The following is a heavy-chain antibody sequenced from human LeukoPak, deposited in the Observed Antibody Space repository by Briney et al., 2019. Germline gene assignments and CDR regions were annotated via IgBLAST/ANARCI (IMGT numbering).Heavy chain of an antibody. Sequence: PGGSLRLSCAASGFTFSSYVMSWVRQAPGKGLEWVSAISGSGGSTYFADSVKGRFTISRDNSKNTLYLQMNSLRAEDTAVYYCAKGGNYYGSGSYYTGGYWGQGTLVTVSS. CDR3: AKGGNYYGSGSYYTGGY. CDR1: GFTFSSYV. D-gene: IGHD3-10*01. V-gene: IGHV3-23*01. CDR2: ISGSGGST. J-gene: IGHJ4*02.